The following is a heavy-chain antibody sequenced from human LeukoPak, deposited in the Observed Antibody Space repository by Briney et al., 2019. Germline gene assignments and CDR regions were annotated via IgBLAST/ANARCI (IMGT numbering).Heavy chain of an antibody. CDR3: ARAEGSSAVFSFWDY. J-gene: IGHJ4*02. V-gene: IGHV3-23*01. CDR1: GFTFSTFA. Sequence: GGSLRLSCAASGFTFSTFAMIWVRQPPGKGLEWVSSIFPSGGEIHYADSVKGRFTISRDNSNNTLYVQMNSLRPEDTAIYYCARAEGSSAVFSFWDYWGQGTLVTVSS. CDR2: IFPSGGEI. D-gene: IGHD6-19*01.